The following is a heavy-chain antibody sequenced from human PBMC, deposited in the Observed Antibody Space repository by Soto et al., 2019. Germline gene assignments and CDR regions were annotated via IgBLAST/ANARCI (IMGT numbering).Heavy chain of an antibody. Sequence: QVQLVQSGAEVKKPGASVKVSCKASGYTFTSYAMHWVRQAPGQRLEWMGWINAGNGNTKYSQKFQGRVTITRDTSASTAYMELSSLRSEDTAVYYCAAQPLYSSGWIYFDYWGQGTLVTVSS. J-gene: IGHJ4*02. D-gene: IGHD6-19*01. CDR2: INAGNGNT. CDR3: AAQPLYSSGWIYFDY. V-gene: IGHV1-3*01. CDR1: GYTFTSYA.